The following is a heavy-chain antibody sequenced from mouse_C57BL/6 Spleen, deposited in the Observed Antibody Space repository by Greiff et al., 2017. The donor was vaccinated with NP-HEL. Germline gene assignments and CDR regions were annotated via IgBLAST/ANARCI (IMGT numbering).Heavy chain of an antibody. V-gene: IGHV1-55*01. CDR1: GYTFTSYW. J-gene: IGHJ2*01. D-gene: IGHD1-1*01. CDR2: IYPGSGST. CDR3: ARRSNYYGSSYEDY. Sequence: VQLQQPGAELVKPGASVKMSCKASGYTFTSYWITWVKQRPGQGLEWIGDIYPGSGSTNYNEKFKSKATLTVDTSSSTAYMQLSSLTSEDSAVYYCARRSNYYGSSYEDYWGQGTTLTVSS.